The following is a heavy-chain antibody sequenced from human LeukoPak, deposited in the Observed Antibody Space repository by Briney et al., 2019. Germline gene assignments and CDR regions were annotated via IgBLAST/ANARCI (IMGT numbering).Heavy chain of an antibody. V-gene: IGHV1-69*05. J-gene: IGHJ3*02. CDR2: IIPIFGTA. D-gene: IGHD1-1*01. CDR3: ASRTRKRLQLERRGAFDI. Sequence: PWASVKVSCKASGGTFSSYAISWVRQAPGQGLEWMGGIIPIFGTANYAQKFQGRVTITTDESTSTAYMELSSLRSEDTAVYYSASRTRKRLQLERRGAFDIWGQGTMVTVSS. CDR1: GGTFSSYA.